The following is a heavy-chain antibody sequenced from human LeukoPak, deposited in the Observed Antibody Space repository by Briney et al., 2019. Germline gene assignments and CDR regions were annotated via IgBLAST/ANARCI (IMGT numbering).Heavy chain of an antibody. Sequence: SETLSLTCTVAGGSISSYYSSWIRQPPGKGLEWIGEINHSGGTNYNPSLKSRVTISIDTSKSQFSLKLSSVTAADTAVYYWASNYYGSGSPNYWGQGTLVTVSS. CDR3: ASNYYGSGSPNY. D-gene: IGHD3-10*01. J-gene: IGHJ4*02. CDR2: INHSGGT. CDR1: GGSISSYY. V-gene: IGHV4-34*01.